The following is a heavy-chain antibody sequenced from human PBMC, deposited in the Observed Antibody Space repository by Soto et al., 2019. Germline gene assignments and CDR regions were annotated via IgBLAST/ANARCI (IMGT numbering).Heavy chain of an antibody. J-gene: IGHJ6*02. CDR1: GFSFSSFA. Sequence: PGGSLRLSCAASGFSFSSFAMNWVRQAPGKGLEWVSIISSSADSTFYADSVKGRFTISRDNSKSTLYLQINSLRAEDTAVYYCAKTRGAMIYAISVYGMDVWGQGTTVTVS. V-gene: IGHV3-23*01. CDR3: AKTRGAMIYAISVYGMDV. D-gene: IGHD2-8*01. CDR2: ISSSADST.